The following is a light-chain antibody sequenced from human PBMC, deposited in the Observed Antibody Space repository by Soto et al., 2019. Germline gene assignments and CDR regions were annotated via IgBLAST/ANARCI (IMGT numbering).Light chain of an antibody. J-gene: IGLJ1*01. CDR1: NSDIGIYDF. V-gene: IGLV2-14*01. Sequence: LTQPASVSGTPGQSITISCTGSNSDIGIYDFVSWYQHHPGKAPKLIVSEVSHRPSGVSNRFSGSKSGNTASLTISGLQSEEEADYYCLSYTSDDVRYVFGTGTKVTVL. CDR3: LSYTSDDVRYV. CDR2: EVS.